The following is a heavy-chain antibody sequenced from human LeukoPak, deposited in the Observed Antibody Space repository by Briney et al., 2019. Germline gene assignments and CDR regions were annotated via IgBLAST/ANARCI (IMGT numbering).Heavy chain of an antibody. CDR3: ARDGCSSTSCMENWFDP. CDR1: GYTFTSYG. V-gene: IGHV1-18*01. J-gene: IGHJ5*02. Sequence: ASVKVSCKASGYTFTSYGISWVRQAPGQGLEWMGWISAYNGNTNYAQKLQGRVTMTTDTSTSTAYMELRSLRSDDTAVYYCARDGCSSTSCMENWFDPWGQGPWSPSPQ. CDR2: ISAYNGNT. D-gene: IGHD2-2*01.